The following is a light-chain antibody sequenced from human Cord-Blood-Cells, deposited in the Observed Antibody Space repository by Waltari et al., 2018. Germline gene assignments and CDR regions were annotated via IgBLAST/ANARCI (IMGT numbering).Light chain of an antibody. J-gene: IGLJ3*02. Sequence: QSALTQPASVSGSPGQSITISCTGTSSDVGSYHLVSWYQQHKGKAPKPRVYEGSTRPSGVSNRFSGSKSGNTASLTISGLQAEDEADYYCCSYAGSSPWVFGGGTKLTVL. CDR2: EGS. V-gene: IGLV2-23*01. CDR1: SSDVGSYHL. CDR3: CSYAGSSPWV.